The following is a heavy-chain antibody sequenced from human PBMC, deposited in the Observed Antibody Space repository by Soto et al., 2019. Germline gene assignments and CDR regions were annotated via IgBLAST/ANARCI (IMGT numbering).Heavy chain of an antibody. CDR3: ARGGGLWFGERPIPVGMDV. Sequence: QVQLQESGPGLVKPSETLSLTCTVSGGSISSYYWSWIRQPPGKGLEWIGYIYYSGSTNYNPSLKSRAPIPVDTPKTQSALKLSPVTAADTAVYHCARGGGLWFGERPIPVGMDVWGQGTTVTVSS. D-gene: IGHD3-10*01. CDR2: IYYSGST. V-gene: IGHV4-59*01. J-gene: IGHJ6*02. CDR1: GGSISSYY.